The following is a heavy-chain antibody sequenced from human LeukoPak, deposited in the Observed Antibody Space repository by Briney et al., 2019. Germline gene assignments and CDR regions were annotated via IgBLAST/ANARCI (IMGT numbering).Heavy chain of an antibody. CDR1: GFTFDDYA. CDR3: AKGNYRYFDWLDAFDI. D-gene: IGHD3-9*01. Sequence: PGGSLRLSCAASGFTFDDYAMHWVRQAPGKGLEWVSGISWNSGSIGYADSVEGRFTISRDNAKNSLYLQMNSLRAEDTALYYCAKGNYRYFDWLDAFDIWGQGTMVTVSS. J-gene: IGHJ3*02. CDR2: ISWNSGSI. V-gene: IGHV3-9*01.